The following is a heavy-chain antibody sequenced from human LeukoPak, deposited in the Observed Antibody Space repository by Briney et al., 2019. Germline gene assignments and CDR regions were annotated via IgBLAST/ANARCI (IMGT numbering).Heavy chain of an antibody. Sequence: PSETLSLTCTVSGGSISTIHYYWAWIRQPPGNGLEWIATVYNSGSTYYNPSLASRATISIDTSENQFSLKLSSVTAADTAVYYCVRGVRWHNDNYPFAEVDSWGQGTVVTVTP. CDR2: VYNSGST. CDR1: GGSISTIHYY. J-gene: IGHJ4*02. CDR3: VRGVRWHNDNYPFAEVDS. D-gene: IGHD5-24*01. V-gene: IGHV4-39*07.